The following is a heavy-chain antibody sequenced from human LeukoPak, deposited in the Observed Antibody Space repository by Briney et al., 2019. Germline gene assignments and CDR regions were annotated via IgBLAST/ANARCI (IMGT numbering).Heavy chain of an antibody. V-gene: IGHV3-7*03. CDR1: GFTFSGYW. CDR3: ARLGCVRACRHGALNL. Sequence: GGSLRLSCAASGFTFSGYWMGWVRQAPGKGLEWVATVTQDGSEKYYVDSVKGRFTISRDNAKSSLFLQMNSLRAEDTAVYYCARLGCVRACRHGALNLWGQGTLVTVSS. J-gene: IGHJ4*02. D-gene: IGHD1-7*01. CDR2: VTQDGSEK.